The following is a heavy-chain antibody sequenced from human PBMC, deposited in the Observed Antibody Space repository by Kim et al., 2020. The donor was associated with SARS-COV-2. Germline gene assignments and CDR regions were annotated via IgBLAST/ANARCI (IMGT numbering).Heavy chain of an antibody. D-gene: IGHD1-20*01. CDR2: ISSSSSYI. Sequence: GGSLRLSCAASGFTFSSYSMNWVRQAPGKGLEWVSSISSSSSYIYYADSVKGRFTISRDNAKNSLYLQMNSLRAEDTAVYYCARAFEFGYKVPLDVWGQGTTVTVSS. CDR3: ARAFEFGYKVPLDV. CDR1: GFTFSSYS. V-gene: IGHV3-21*01. J-gene: IGHJ6*02.